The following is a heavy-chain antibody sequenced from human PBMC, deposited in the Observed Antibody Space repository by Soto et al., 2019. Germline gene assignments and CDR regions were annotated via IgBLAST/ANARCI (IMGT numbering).Heavy chain of an antibody. J-gene: IGHJ4*02. CDR2: IKRDGSEK. D-gene: IGHD3-10*01. CDR1: GFTFSDYW. V-gene: IGHV3-7*05. Sequence: EVQLVESGGGLVQPGGSLRLSCAASGFTFSDYWMSWVRQAPGKRLECVANIKRDGSEKYYVDPVKGRFTISRDNAKNSLYLQMNSLRAEDTAVYYCATSMGRGGNDYWGQGTLVTVSS. CDR3: ATSMGRGGNDY.